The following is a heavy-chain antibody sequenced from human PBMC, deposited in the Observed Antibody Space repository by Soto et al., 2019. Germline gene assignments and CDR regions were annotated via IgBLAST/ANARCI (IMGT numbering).Heavy chain of an antibody. Sequence: SVKVSCKASGCTFSSYAISWVRQAPGQGLEWMGGIIPIFGTANYAQKFQGRVTITADESTSTAYMELGSLRSEDTAVYYCARSSNSSGYYYLLPGDYWGQGTLVTVSS. J-gene: IGHJ4*02. CDR2: IIPIFGTA. D-gene: IGHD3-22*01. V-gene: IGHV1-69*13. CDR3: ARSSNSSGYYYLLPGDY. CDR1: GCTFSSYA.